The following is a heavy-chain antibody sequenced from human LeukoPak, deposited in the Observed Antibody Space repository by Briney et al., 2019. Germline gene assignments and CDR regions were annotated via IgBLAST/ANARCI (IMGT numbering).Heavy chain of an antibody. V-gene: IGHV1-18*01. D-gene: IGHD6-19*01. J-gene: IGHJ4*02. CDR2: ISTYNGNT. CDR1: GYTFTNYG. CDR3: ARDPHTGYSSGWSDY. Sequence: ASVKVSCKASGYTFTNYGISWVRQAPGKGLAWMGWISTYNGNTKYAQRLQGRVTMTTDTSTSTAYMELRSLRSDDTAVYYCARDPHTGYSSGWSDYWGQGTLVTVSS.